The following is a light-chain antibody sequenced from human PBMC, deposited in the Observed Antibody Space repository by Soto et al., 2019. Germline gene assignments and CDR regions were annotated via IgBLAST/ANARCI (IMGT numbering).Light chain of an antibody. CDR3: QQRSNWPPT. CDR1: QSVSSY. Sequence: EIVLTQSPATLSLSPGERATLSCRASQSVSSYLAWYQQKRGQAPRLLIYDASNGATGIPARFSGRGSGTDFTLTISSLEPEDFAVYYCQQRSNWPPTFGQGTNLEIK. CDR2: DAS. J-gene: IGKJ2*01. V-gene: IGKV3-11*01.